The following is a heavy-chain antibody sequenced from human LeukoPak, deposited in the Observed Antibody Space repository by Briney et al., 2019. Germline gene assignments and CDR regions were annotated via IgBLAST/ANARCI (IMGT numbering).Heavy chain of an antibody. Sequence: PGGSLRLSCAASGFTVSSNYMSWVRQAPGKGLEWVSVIYSGGSTYYADSVKGRFTISRDNSKNTLYLQMNSLRAEDTAVYYCARDDILTGYYYGMDVWGQGTTVTVSS. V-gene: IGHV3-66*01. CDR2: IYSGGST. D-gene: IGHD3-9*01. CDR3: ARDDILTGYYYGMDV. CDR1: GFTVSSNY. J-gene: IGHJ6*02.